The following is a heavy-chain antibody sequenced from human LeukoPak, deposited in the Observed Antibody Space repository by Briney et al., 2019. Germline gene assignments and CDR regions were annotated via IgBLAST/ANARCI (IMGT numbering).Heavy chain of an antibody. CDR3: ARARDYDFWSGYYYDY. CDR2: INPNSGGT. J-gene: IGHJ4*02. CDR1: GYTFTGYY. D-gene: IGHD3-3*01. Sequence: GASVKVSCKASGYTFTGYYMHWVRQAPGQGLEWMGWINPNSGGTNYAQKFQGRVTMTRDTSISIAYMELSRLRSDDTAVYYCARARDYDFWSGYYYDYWGQGTLVTVSS. V-gene: IGHV1-2*02.